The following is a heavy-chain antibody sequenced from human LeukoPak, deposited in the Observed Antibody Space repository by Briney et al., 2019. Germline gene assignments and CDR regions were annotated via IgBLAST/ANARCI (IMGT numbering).Heavy chain of an antibody. CDR1: GGSISSSSYY. V-gene: IGHV4-39*07. J-gene: IGHJ5*01. D-gene: IGHD1-26*01. CDR2: IYYSGNT. Sequence: PSETLSLTCSVSGGSISSSSYYWGWIRQPPGKGLEWIGSIYYSGNTYYNPTLKSRVTISVDTSKNQFSLKLSSVTAADTAMYYCARASGSYWWFDSWGQGTLVTVSS. CDR3: ARASGSYWWFDS.